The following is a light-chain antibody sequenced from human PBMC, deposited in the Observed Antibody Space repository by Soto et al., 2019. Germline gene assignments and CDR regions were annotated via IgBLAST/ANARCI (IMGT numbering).Light chain of an antibody. Sequence: EILMTQSPATLSVSPGERATLSCRASQSVSSNLAWYQQKPGQAPRLLIYGASTRATGIPARFSGSGSGTEFTLTISSLQSEDFAVYYCQQYNNWLTWTFGQGTKWIS. CDR1: QSVSSN. J-gene: IGKJ1*01. CDR2: GAS. V-gene: IGKV3-15*01. CDR3: QQYNNWLTWT.